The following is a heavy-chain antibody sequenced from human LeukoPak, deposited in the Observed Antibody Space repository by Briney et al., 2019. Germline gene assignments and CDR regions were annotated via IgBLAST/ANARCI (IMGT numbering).Heavy chain of an antibody. CDR3: ARDEGSYSAFDI. CDR2: IYSSGST. J-gene: IGHJ3*02. Sequence: SETLSLTCNVSGGHFSTYYWSWIRQPPGKGLEWIGYIYSSGSTNYNPSLKTRVTISVDRSKNQFSLKLSSVTAADTAVYYCARDEGSYSAFDIWGQGTMVTVSS. D-gene: IGHD1-26*01. V-gene: IGHV4-59*01. CDR1: GGHFSTYY.